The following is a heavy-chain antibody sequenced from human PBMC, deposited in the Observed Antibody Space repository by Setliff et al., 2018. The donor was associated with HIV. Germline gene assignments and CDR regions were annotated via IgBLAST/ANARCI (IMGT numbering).Heavy chain of an antibody. J-gene: IGHJ3*02. D-gene: IGHD3-10*01. CDR3: AREYFGSGSYVRSFDI. Sequence: ASVKVSCKASGYIFTNYGISWVRQAPGQGLEWMGWITGYNGNTNYAEKFQGRVTMTIDTSTSTAYLELRSLRSDDTAVYYCAREYFGSGSYVRSFDIWGQGTLVTVSS. CDR2: ITGYNGNT. V-gene: IGHV1-18*01. CDR1: GYIFTNYG.